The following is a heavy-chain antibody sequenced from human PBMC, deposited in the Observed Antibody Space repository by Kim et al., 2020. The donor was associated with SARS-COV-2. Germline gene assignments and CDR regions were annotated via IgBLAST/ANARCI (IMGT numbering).Heavy chain of an antibody. Sequence: ASVKVSCKASGYTFTSYGISWVRQAPGQGLEWMGWISAYNGNTNYAQKLQGRVTMTTDTSTSTAYMELRSLRSDDTAVYYCARVKTVHPDLRRYGAYDAFDIWGQGTMVTVSS. D-gene: IGHD3-10*01. CDR1: GYTFTSYG. J-gene: IGHJ3*02. CDR3: ARVKTVHPDLRRYGAYDAFDI. V-gene: IGHV1-18*01. CDR2: ISAYNGNT.